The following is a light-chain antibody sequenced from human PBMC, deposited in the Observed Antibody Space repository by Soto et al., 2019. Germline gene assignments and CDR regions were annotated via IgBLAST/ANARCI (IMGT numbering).Light chain of an antibody. J-gene: IGLJ1*01. V-gene: IGLV2-14*01. CDR1: SSDVGGYNY. CDR2: EVN. CDR3: SSWTTSDPYV. Sequence: VLTQPASVSGSPGQSITISCTGTSSDVGGYNYVSWYQQHPGKAPKLIIYEVNNRPSGVSDRFSASKSGNTASLTISGLQTEDEAEYYCSSWTTSDPYVFGTGTKVTV.